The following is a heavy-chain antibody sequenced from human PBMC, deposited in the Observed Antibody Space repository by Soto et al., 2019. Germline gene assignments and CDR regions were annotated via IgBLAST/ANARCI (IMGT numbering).Heavy chain of an antibody. Sequence: QVQLVQSGAEVKKPGSSVKVSCKASGGTFSSYAISWVRQAPGQGLEWMGGIIPIFGTANYAQKFQGRVTMTRDTSINTVYMELSSLTSDDTAFYYCARGVTAGVDYWGQGTLVTVSS. D-gene: IGHD1-26*01. J-gene: IGHJ4*02. CDR1: GGTFSSYA. CDR3: ARGVTAGVDY. V-gene: IGHV1-69*06. CDR2: IIPIFGTA.